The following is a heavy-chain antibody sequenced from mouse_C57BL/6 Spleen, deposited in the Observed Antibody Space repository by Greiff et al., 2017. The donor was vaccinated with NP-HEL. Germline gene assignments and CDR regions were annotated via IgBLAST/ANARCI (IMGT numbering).Heavy chain of an antibody. CDR3: TTGLSPFAY. Sequence: EVKLVESGAELVRPGASVKLSCTASGFNIKDYYMHWVKQRPEQGLEWIGRIDPEDGDTEYAPKFQGKAPMTADTSSNTAYLQLSSLTSEDTAVYYCTTGLSPFAYWGQGTLVTVSA. CDR2: IDPEDGDT. J-gene: IGHJ3*01. CDR1: GFNIKDYY. D-gene: IGHD2-2*01. V-gene: IGHV14-1*01.